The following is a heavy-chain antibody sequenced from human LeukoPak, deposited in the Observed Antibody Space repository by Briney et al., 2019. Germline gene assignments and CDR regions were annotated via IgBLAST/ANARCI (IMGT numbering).Heavy chain of an antibody. D-gene: IGHD3-10*02. J-gene: IGHJ5*02. V-gene: IGHV4-34*01. Sequence: PSETLSLTCAVSGGSFSGYFWSWIRQPPGKGLEWIGQINQSGSTSYNPSLKSRVTISGGTSKTQFSLQLNSVTAADTAIYYCAASDMFAEVFNRWGQGTLVTVSS. CDR2: INQSGST. CDR3: AASDMFAEVFNR. CDR1: GGSFSGYF.